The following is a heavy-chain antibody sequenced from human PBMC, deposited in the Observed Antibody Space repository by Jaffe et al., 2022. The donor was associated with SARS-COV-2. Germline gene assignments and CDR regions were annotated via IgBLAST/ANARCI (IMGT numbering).Heavy chain of an antibody. CDR3: AKLASIRGGTNH. CDR1: GFTFDDYA. CDR2: ISWNSGSI. D-gene: IGHD3-10*01. Sequence: EVQLVESGGGLVQPGRSLRLSCAASGFTFDDYAMHWVRQAPGKGLEWVSGISWNSGSIGYADSVKGRFTISRDNAKNSLYLQMNSLRAEDTALYYCAKLASIRGGTNHWGQGTLVTVSS. J-gene: IGHJ5*02. V-gene: IGHV3-9*01.